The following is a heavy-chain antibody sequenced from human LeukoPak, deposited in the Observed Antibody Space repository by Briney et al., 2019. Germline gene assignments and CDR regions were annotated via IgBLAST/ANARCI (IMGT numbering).Heavy chain of an antibody. V-gene: IGHV3-11*01. CDR1: GFTFSDYY. J-gene: IGHJ5*02. CDR2: ISSSGSTI. D-gene: IGHD6-19*01. CDR3: ASRGIAVAGTRVFDP. Sequence: GGSLRLSCAASGFTFSDYYMSWIRQAPGKGLERVSYISSSGSTIYYADSVKGRFTISRENAKNSLYLQMNSLRAEDTAVYYCASRGIAVAGTRVFDPWGQGTLVTVSS.